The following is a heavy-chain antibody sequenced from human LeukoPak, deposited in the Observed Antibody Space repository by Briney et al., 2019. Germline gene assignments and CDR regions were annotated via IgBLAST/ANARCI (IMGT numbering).Heavy chain of an antibody. D-gene: IGHD4-23*01. V-gene: IGHV1-3*01. CDR3: ARGPYGGVVWFDP. CDR2: INAGNGNT. Sequence: GASVNVSCKASGYTFTSYAMHWVRQAPGQRLEWMGWINAGNGNTKYSQKFQGRVTITRDTSASTAYMELSSLRSEDTAVYYCARGPYGGVVWFDPWGQGTLVTVSS. J-gene: IGHJ5*02. CDR1: GYTFTSYA.